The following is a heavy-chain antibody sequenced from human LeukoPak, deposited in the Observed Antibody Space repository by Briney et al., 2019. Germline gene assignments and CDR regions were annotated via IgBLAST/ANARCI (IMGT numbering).Heavy chain of an antibody. V-gene: IGHV3-23*01. D-gene: IGHD3-22*01. CDR1: GFPFSNYA. CDR3: AKDFGNSETYYYDSSGYYSMYYFDY. Sequence: GGSLRLSYAASGFPFSNYAMSWVRQAPGKGLEWVSAISGSGGSTYYPDSVKGRFTISRDNSKNTLFLQMNSVRVEDTAVYYCAKDFGNSETYYYDSSGYYSMYYFDYWGQGTLVTVSS. CDR2: ISGSGGST. J-gene: IGHJ4*02.